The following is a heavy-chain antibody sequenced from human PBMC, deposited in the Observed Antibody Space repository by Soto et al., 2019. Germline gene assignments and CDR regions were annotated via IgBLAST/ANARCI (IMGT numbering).Heavy chain of an antibody. CDR3: ARLVSTVVTPFDAFDI. V-gene: IGHV1-46*01. Sequence: QVQLVQSGAEVKKPGASVKVSCKASGYTFTSYYMHWVRQAPGQGLEWMGIINPSGGSTSYAQKFQGRVTRARDTPTSTVDMELSSLRSEDTAVYYCARLVSTVVTPFDAFDIWGQGTMVTVSS. CDR1: GYTFTSYY. J-gene: IGHJ3*02. CDR2: INPSGGST. D-gene: IGHD4-17*01.